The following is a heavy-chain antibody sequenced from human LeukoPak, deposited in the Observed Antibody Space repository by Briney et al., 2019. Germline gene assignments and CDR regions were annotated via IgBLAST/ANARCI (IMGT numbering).Heavy chain of an antibody. CDR1: GFTFSSYS. D-gene: IGHD6-19*01. CDR2: ITGGGNNA. Sequence: PGGSLRLSCAASGFTFSSYSMNWVRQAPGKGLEWVSTITGGGNNAYYADSVTGRFTISRDDSKSMLFLQMNSLRPEDTAVYFCAKRITVTTGYYFDSWGQGTLVTVSA. V-gene: IGHV3-23*01. J-gene: IGHJ4*02. CDR3: AKRITVTTGYYFDS.